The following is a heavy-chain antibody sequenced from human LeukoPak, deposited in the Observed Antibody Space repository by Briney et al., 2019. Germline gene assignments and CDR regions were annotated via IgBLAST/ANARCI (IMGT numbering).Heavy chain of an antibody. CDR2: IYYSGST. CDR1: GGSISSYY. CDR3: ARVGYCSGGSCHTPSFDY. D-gene: IGHD2-15*01. Sequence: PSETLSLTXTVSGGSISSYYWSWIRQPPGKGLEWIGYIYYSGSTNYNPSLKSRVTISVDTSKNQFSLKLSSVTAADTAVYYCARVGYCSGGSCHTPSFDYWGQGTLVTVSS. J-gene: IGHJ4*02. V-gene: IGHV4-59*01.